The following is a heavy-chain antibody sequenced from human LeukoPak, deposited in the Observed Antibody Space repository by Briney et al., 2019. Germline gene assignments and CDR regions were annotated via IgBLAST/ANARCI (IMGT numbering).Heavy chain of an antibody. D-gene: IGHD3-9*01. CDR1: GGSISSGGYS. Sequence: SETLSLTCAVSGGSISSGGYSWSWIRQPPGKGLEWIGYIYHSGSTYYNPSLKSRVTISVDRSKNQFSLKLSSVTAADTAVYYCARTIRYFDWLPDYWGQGTLVTVSS. J-gene: IGHJ4*02. V-gene: IGHV4-30-2*01. CDR2: IYHSGST. CDR3: ARTIRYFDWLPDY.